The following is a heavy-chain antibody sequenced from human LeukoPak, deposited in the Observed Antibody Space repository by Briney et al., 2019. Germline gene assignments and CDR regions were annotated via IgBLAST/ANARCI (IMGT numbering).Heavy chain of an antibody. J-gene: IGHJ4*02. Sequence: PSETLSLTCAVYGGSFSGYYWSWIRQPPGKGLEWIGEINHSGSTNYNPSLKSRVTISVDTSKNQFSLKLSSVTAADTAVYYCARGATQDHWGQGTLVTVSS. CDR1: GGSFSGYY. CDR3: ARGATQDH. V-gene: IGHV4-34*01. CDR2: INHSGST.